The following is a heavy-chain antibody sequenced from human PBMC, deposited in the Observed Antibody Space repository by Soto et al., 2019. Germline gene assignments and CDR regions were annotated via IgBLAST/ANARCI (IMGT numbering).Heavy chain of an antibody. CDR2: IYYSGST. CDR1: GGSISSSSYY. D-gene: IGHD5-18*01. J-gene: IGHJ4*02. V-gene: IGHV4-39*01. CDR3: ARQLPRSRGYSYGQIEDY. Sequence: QLQLQESGPGLVKPSETLSLTCTVSGGSISSSSYYWGWIRQPPGKGLEWIGSIYYSGSTYYNPSLKSRVTISVDTSKNQFSLKLSSVTAADTAVYYCARQLPRSRGYSYGQIEDYWGQGTLVTVSS.